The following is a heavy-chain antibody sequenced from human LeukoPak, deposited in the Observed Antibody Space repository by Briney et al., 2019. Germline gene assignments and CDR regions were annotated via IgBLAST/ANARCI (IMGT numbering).Heavy chain of an antibody. CDR2: ISSSSSYI. J-gene: IGHJ4*02. CDR3: ARAYVSAGNNDY. CDR1: GFTFSSHS. V-gene: IGHV3-21*01. D-gene: IGHD3-10*01. Sequence: SGGSLRPSCAPSGFTFSSHSMNWVRRAPGKGREWVSSISSSSSYIYYADSVKGRFTISRDHAKNSLYVQINSLRAEDTAVYYCARAYVSAGNNDYWGQGTLVTVSS.